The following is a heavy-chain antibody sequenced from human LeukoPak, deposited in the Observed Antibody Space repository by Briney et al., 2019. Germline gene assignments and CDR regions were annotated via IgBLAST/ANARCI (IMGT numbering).Heavy chain of an antibody. CDR3: ARRGDPHNYCFDY. Sequence: GGSLRLSCAASGFTFSSYSMNWVRQAPGKGLEWVSSISSSSSYIYYADSVKGRFTISRDNAKNSLYLQMNSLRAEDTAVYYCARRGDPHNYCFDYWGQGTLVTVSS. CDR1: GFTFSSYS. CDR2: ISSSSSYI. D-gene: IGHD2-21*02. V-gene: IGHV3-21*01. J-gene: IGHJ4*02.